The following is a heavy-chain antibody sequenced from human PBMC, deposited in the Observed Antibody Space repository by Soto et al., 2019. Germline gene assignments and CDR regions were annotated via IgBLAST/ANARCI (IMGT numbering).Heavy chain of an antibody. V-gene: IGHV3-15*07. J-gene: IGHJ6*02. CDR1: GFTFSNAW. CDR3: TTGPQGYYYYGMDV. Sequence: GGSLRLSCAASGFTFSNAWMNWVRQAPGKGLEWVGRIKSKTDGGTTDYAAPVKGRFTISRDDSKNTLYLQMNSLKTEDTAVYYCTTGPQGYYYYGMDVWGQGTTVTVSS. CDR2: IKSKTDGGTT.